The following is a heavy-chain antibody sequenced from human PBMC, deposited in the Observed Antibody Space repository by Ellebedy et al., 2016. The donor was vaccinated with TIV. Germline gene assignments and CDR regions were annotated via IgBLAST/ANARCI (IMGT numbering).Heavy chain of an antibody. CDR1: GGSISPYY. J-gene: IGHJ4*02. D-gene: IGHD3-10*01. V-gene: IGHV4-59*01. CDR2: ISYSGST. CDR3: ARGHGRFGELFPAPFDY. Sequence: MPSETLSLTCTVSGGSISPYYWSWIRQPPGKGLEWIGYISYSGSTNYNPSLQSRVTISVDTPKNQFSLKLSSVTAADTAVYYCARGHGRFGELFPAPFDYWGQGTLVTVSS.